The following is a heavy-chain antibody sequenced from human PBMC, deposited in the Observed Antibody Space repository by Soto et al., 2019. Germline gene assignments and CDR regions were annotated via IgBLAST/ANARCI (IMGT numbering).Heavy chain of an antibody. Sequence: GGSLRLSCAASGFTFSSYAMHWVRQAPGKGLEWVAVISHDGSNKYYADSVKGRFTISRDNSKNTLYLQMNSLRAEDTAVYYCATPAPRYSSSWYYYWGQGTLVTVSS. V-gene: IGHV3-30-3*01. CDR2: ISHDGSNK. D-gene: IGHD6-13*01. J-gene: IGHJ4*02. CDR1: GFTFSSYA. CDR3: ATPAPRYSSSWYYY.